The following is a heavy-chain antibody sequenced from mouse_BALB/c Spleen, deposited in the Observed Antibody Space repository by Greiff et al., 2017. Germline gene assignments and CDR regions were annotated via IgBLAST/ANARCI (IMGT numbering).Heavy chain of an antibody. CDR1: GFSLTSYG. J-gene: IGHJ4*01. D-gene: IGHD1-1*02. V-gene: IGHV2-9*02. Sequence: VQLQQSGPGLVAPSQSLSITCTVSGFSLTSYGVHWVRQPPGKGLEWLGVIWAGGSTNYNSALMSRLSISKDNSKSQVFLKMNSLQTDDTAMYYCARDGGRYSYAMDYWGQGTSVTVSS. CDR3: ARDGGRYSYAMDY. CDR2: IWAGGST.